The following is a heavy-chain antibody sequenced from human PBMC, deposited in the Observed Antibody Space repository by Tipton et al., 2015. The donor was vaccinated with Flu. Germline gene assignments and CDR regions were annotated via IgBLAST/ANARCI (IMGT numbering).Heavy chain of an antibody. CDR1: GFSFSGHW. Sequence: GSLRLSCAASGFSFSGHWMHWVRQAPGKGLEWVANIKQDGSEKYYVDSVKGRFTISRDNAKNSLYLQMNSLRAEDTAVYYCARGTVTSNWFDPWGQGTLVTVSS. CDR2: IKQDGSEK. CDR3: ARGTVTSNWFDP. V-gene: IGHV3-7*04. J-gene: IGHJ5*02. D-gene: IGHD4-17*01.